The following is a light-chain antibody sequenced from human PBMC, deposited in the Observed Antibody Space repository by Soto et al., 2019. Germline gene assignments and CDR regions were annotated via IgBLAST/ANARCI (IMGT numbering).Light chain of an antibody. J-gene: IGKJ1*01. V-gene: IGKV3-20*01. CDR3: QQFHGSPRT. CDR2: GAS. CDR1: QSISSTY. Sequence: EIVLTHSPGTLSLSPGERATLSCRASQSISSTYLAWYQQKPGQAPRLLIYGASSRATGIPDRFSASGSGTDFTLTISRLEAEDFAVYYCQQFHGSPRTFGQGTKVEI.